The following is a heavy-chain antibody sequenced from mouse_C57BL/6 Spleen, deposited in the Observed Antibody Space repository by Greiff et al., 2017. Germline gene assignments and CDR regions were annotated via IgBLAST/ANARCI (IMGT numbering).Heavy chain of an antibody. CDR3: ARNGDYDANWYFDV. CDR1: GYAFSSSW. V-gene: IGHV1-82*01. CDR2: IYPGDGDT. J-gene: IGHJ1*03. D-gene: IGHD2-4*01. Sequence: VQLQQSGPELVKPGASVKISCKASGYAFSSSWMNWVKQRPGKGLEWIGRIYPGDGDTNYNGKFKGKATLTADKSSSTAYMQLSSLTSEDSAVYFCARNGDYDANWYFDVWGTGTTVTVSS.